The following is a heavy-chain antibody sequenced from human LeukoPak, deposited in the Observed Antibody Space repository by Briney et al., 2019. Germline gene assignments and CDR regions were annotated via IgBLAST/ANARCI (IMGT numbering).Heavy chain of an antibody. J-gene: IGHJ5*02. CDR1: GGTFSSYA. CDR3: ARGEGTYYDSSGSIDP. Sequence: SVKVSCKASGGTFSSYAISWVRQAPGQGLEWMGRIMPILGIANYAQKFQGRVTITADKSTSTAYMELSSLRSEDTAVYYCARGEGTYYDSSGSIDPWGQGTLVTVSS. V-gene: IGHV1-69*04. D-gene: IGHD3-22*01. CDR2: IMPILGIA.